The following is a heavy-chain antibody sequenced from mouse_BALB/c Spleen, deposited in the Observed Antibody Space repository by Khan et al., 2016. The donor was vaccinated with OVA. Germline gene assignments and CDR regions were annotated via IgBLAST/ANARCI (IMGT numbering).Heavy chain of an antibody. Sequence: EVQLVESGGGLVQPGGSLILSCAASGFDFSRYWMSWARQAPGKGQEWIGEINPGSRTINYSPSLKDKFIISRDNAENTLYLQMRKVRSEDTALYYCARLERYGHLADWGQGTLVTVSA. CDR3: ARLERYGHLAD. CDR2: INPGSRTI. J-gene: IGHJ3*01. V-gene: IGHV4-2*02. D-gene: IGHD2-14*01. CDR1: GFDFSRYW.